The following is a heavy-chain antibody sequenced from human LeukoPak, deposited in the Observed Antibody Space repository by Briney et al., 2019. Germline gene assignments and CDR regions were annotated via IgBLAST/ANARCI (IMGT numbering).Heavy chain of an antibody. CDR2: INHSGST. J-gene: IGHJ4*02. D-gene: IGHD6-6*01. Sequence: SETLSLTCAVYGGSFSGYYWSWIRQSPGKGLEWIGEINHSGSTNYNPSLKTRVTISVDTSKNQFSLKLNSVTAADTAVYFCAKTPTALVRGGYYFDSWGQGTLVTVSS. V-gene: IGHV4-34*01. CDR3: AKTPTALVRGGYYFDS. CDR1: GGSFSGYY.